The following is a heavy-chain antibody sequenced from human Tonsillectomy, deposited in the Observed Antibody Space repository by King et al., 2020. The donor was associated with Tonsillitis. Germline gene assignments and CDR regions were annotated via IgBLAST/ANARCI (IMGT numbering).Heavy chain of an antibody. CDR1: GYTFTGYY. J-gene: IGHJ4*02. Sequence: VQLVESGAEVKKPGASVKVSCKASGYTFTGYYLHWVRQAPGQGLEWMGWINPNSGGTSYARRFQDRVTVTRDTSISTAYMELSRRRSDDTAVFYCARGGGDFDYWGQGTLVTVSS. V-gene: IGHV1-2*02. CDR2: INPNSGGT. D-gene: IGHD3-10*01. CDR3: ARGGGDFDY.